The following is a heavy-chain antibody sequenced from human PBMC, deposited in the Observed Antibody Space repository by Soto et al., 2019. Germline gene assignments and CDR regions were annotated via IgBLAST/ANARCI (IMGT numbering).Heavy chain of an antibody. CDR3: ANFGRDVWFGH. J-gene: IGHJ5*02. Sequence: QLQLQESGPGLVKPSETLSLICNVSGGSIGNDNYNWGWIRQSPGKRLEWIGAMSYRGTPSYPPSFDSRVTISVDTARNRLSLKLTSLTATDTAVYYCANFGRDVWFGHWGQGILVTVSS. CDR2: MSYRGTP. CDR1: GGSIGNDNYN. V-gene: IGHV4-39*01. D-gene: IGHD3-10*01.